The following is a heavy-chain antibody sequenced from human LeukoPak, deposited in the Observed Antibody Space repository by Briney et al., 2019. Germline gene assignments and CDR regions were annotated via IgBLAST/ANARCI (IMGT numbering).Heavy chain of an antibody. V-gene: IGHV1-69*05. CDR3: ARTSTNWNGGYFDY. J-gene: IGHJ4*02. D-gene: IGHD1-20*01. CDR1: GGTFSSYA. CDR2: IIPIFGTA. Sequence: SVKVSCKASGGTFSSYAISWVRQAPGQGLEWMGGIIPIFGTANYAQKFQGRVTITTDESTSTAYMELSSLRSEDTAVYYYARTSTNWNGGYFDYWGQGTLVTVSS.